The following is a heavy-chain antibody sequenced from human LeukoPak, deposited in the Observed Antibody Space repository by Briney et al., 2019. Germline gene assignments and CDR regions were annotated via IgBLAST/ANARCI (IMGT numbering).Heavy chain of an antibody. V-gene: IGHV1-46*01. D-gene: IGHD2-8*01. J-gene: IGHJ4*02. CDR3: ARDSGDDNGAPY. CDR1: GYTFTSYY. Sequence: ASVKVSCKASGYTFTSYYMHWVRQAPGQGLEWMGIINPSGGSTSYAQKFQGRVTMTRDTSTSTVYMELNSLRSEDTAVYYCARDSGDDNGAPYWGQGTLVTVSS. CDR2: INPSGGST.